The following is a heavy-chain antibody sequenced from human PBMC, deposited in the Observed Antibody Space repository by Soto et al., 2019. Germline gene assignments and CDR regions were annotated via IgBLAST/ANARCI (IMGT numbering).Heavy chain of an antibody. D-gene: IGHD6-19*01. CDR1: GYTCTSYG. CDR3: ARVRSSGWFNWFDP. CDR2: ISAYNGNT. V-gene: IGHV1-18*01. Sequence: ASVKVSCKASGYTCTSYGISWVRQAPGQGLEWMGWISAYNGNTNYAQKLQGRVTMTTDTSTSTAYMELRSLRSDDTAVYYCARVRSSGWFNWFDPWGRGTLVTVSS. J-gene: IGHJ5*02.